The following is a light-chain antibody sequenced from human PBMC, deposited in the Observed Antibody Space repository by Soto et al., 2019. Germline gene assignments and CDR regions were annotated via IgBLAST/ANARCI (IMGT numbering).Light chain of an antibody. Sequence: EIVLKQSPATLSLSPCERATLSCSASQSVKTFLVWYQQRPGQAPRLLIHDASHRAAGIPARFSGSGFGTDFTLTISSLEPEDAAVYYCQQRSNWPPITFGQGTRLEIK. CDR3: QQRSNWPPIT. CDR2: DAS. J-gene: IGKJ5*01. CDR1: QSVKTF. V-gene: IGKV3-11*01.